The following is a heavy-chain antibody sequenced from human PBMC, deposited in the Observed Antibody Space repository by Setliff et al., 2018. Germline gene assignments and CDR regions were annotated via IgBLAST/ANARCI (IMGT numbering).Heavy chain of an antibody. CDR2: IGHTGSI. V-gene: IGHV4-59*12. D-gene: IGHD2-21*02. Sequence: LSLTCTVSGGSISSYYWGWIRQPPGKGLEWVGNIGHTGSINYNPSLKSRLTISRDTSKNQVSLKLNSVTATDTAVYYCARDLGHGGDSDYWGQGILVTVSS. CDR3: ARDLGHGGDSDY. CDR1: GGSISSYY. J-gene: IGHJ4*02.